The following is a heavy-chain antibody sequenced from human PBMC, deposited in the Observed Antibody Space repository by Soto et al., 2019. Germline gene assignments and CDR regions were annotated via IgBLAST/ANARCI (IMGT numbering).Heavy chain of an antibody. CDR2: IKSKTDGGTT. Sequence: GGSLRLSCAASGFTFSNAWMSWVRQAPGKGLEWVGRIKSKTDGGTTDYAAPVKGRFTISRDDSKNTLYLQMNSLKTEDTAVYXCTTDPNYDILTGYVDYWGQGTLVTVSS. CDR3: TTDPNYDILTGYVDY. D-gene: IGHD3-9*01. V-gene: IGHV3-15*01. J-gene: IGHJ4*02. CDR1: GFTFSNAW.